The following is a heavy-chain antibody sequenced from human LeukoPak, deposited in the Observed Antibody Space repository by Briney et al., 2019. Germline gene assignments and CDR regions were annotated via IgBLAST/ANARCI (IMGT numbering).Heavy chain of an antibody. CDR2: ISGSGGST. J-gene: IGHJ4*02. CDR3: AKVRPGSSWLRYFDY. Sequence: GGSLRLSCAASGFTFSSYAMSWVRQAPGKGLEWVSAISGSGGSTYYADSVKGRFTISRDNSKNMLYLQMNSLRAEDTAVYYCAKVRPGSSWLRYFDYWGQGTLVTVSS. CDR1: GFTFSSYA. D-gene: IGHD6-13*01. V-gene: IGHV3-23*01.